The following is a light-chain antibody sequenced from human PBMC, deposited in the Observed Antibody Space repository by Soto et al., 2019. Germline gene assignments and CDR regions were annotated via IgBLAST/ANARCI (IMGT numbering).Light chain of an antibody. CDR1: QTISHW. CDR3: QQYNTYWT. V-gene: IGKV1-5*01. Sequence: DIHLTQSPSTLSASVGDRVTITCRASQTISHWLAWYQQTPWKAPKLLLFDASSLENGVPSRFSGSGSGTEFTITITGLQPDDFATYYCQQYNTYWTFGQGTKVEI. CDR2: DAS. J-gene: IGKJ1*01.